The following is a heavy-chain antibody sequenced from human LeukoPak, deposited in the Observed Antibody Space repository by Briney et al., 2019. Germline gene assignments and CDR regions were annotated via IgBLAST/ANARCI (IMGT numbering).Heavy chain of an antibody. CDR2: ISTDKSNT. D-gene: IGHD1-26*01. V-gene: IGHV1-18*01. Sequence: GDSVKVSCTASGYTFSSFGISWVRQAPGQGLEWMGGISTDKSNTNHAQTFQGRVTMTTDTSTSTAYMELRSLRSDDTAVYYCARRSGTYSDFDYWGQGSLLTASS. CDR1: GYTFSSFG. J-gene: IGHJ4*02. CDR3: ARRSGTYSDFDY.